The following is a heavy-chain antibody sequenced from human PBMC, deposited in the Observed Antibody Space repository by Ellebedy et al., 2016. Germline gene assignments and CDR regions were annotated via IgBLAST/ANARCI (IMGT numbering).Heavy chain of an antibody. CDR2: ISSISSYA. V-gene: IGHV3-11*06. Sequence: GGSLRLSCAASGFTFSDNYMSWIRQAPGRGLELISFISSISSYAMYADSVKGRFTISRDNAKNSLHLQMNSLRDEDAAVYYCARGSRMPTFGVGVWGQGALVTVSS. CDR1: GFTFSDNY. CDR3: ARGSRMPTFGVGV. J-gene: IGHJ4*02. D-gene: IGHD3-3*01.